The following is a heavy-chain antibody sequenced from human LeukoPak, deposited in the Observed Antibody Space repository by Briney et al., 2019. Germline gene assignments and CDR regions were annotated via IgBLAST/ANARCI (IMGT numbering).Heavy chain of an antibody. CDR2: ISSSSSYI. CDR3: ARQTRYSSSGDAFDL. V-gene: IGHV3-21*01. J-gene: IGHJ3*01. CDR1: GFTFSSYT. D-gene: IGHD6-19*01. Sequence: GGSLRLSCATSGFTFSSYTMNWVRQAPGKGLEWVSSISSSSSYIYYADSVKGRFTIFRDNAKNSLHLQMDSLRAEDTAVYYCARQTRYSSSGDAFDLWGQGTVVTVSS.